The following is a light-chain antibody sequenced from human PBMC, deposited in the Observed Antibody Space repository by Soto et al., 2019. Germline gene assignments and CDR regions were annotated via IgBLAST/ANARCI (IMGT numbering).Light chain of an antibody. CDR1: SSNIARNY. Sequence: QSVLTQPPSVSAAPGQTVTISCSGSSSNIARNYVSWYQQVPGAAPKLLTYDTDKRPSEIPDRFSGSKSGTSATLGITGRQTGDEGDYYCATWDSSLSALVFGGGTQLTVL. J-gene: IGLJ2*01. CDR2: DTD. V-gene: IGLV1-51*01. CDR3: ATWDSSLSALV.